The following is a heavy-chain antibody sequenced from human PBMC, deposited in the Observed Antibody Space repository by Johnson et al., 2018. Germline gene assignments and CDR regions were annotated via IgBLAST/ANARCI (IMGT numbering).Heavy chain of an antibody. CDR3: AKDILQRGTVTTLWAYGDC. Sequence: EVQLVESGGGLVQPGGSMRLSCAASGLTLWGYAMSWFRQTPGTGLEWVSGIGGDGGSTYYADSVMGRFTISRDKSKNTLYLQMNSLRAEDTAIYYCAKDILQRGTVTTLWAYGDCWGQGTLVTVSS. CDR2: IGGDGGST. CDR1: GLTLWGYA. V-gene: IGHV3-23*04. D-gene: IGHD4-11*01. J-gene: IGHJ4*02.